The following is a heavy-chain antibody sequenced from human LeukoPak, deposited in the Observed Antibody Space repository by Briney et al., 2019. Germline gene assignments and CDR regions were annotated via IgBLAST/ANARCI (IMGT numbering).Heavy chain of an antibody. V-gene: IGHV4-59*01. CDR2: IYYRGST. D-gene: IGHD3-10*01. CDR1: GGSINNYY. CDR3: ASSGSGSYYYYYFDY. Sequence: TSETLSLTCTVSGGSINNYYWSWIRQPPGKGLEWIGYIYYRGSTNYNPSLKSRVTFSVDTSKNQFSLKLNSVTAADTAVYYCASSGSGSYYYYYFDYWGQGTLVTVSS. J-gene: IGHJ4*02.